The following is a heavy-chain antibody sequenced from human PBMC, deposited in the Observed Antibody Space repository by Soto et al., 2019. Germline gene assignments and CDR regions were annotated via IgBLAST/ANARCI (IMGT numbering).Heavy chain of an antibody. CDR3: VRVPEY. Sequence: SETLSLTCAVSGGSISSGGYSWSWIRQPPGKGLEWIGYMYHSGSTYYNPSLKSRVTISIDRSKNQFSLKLSSVTAADTAVYYCVRVPEYWGQGILVTVSS. V-gene: IGHV4-30-2*01. CDR1: GGSISSGGYS. J-gene: IGHJ4*02. D-gene: IGHD2-2*01. CDR2: MYHSGST.